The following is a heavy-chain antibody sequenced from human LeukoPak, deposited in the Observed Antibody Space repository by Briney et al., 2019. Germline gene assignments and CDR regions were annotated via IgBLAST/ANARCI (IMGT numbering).Heavy chain of an antibody. Sequence: NPSQTLSLTCTVSGGSISSGSYYWSWIRQPAGKGLEWIGRIYTSGSTNYNPSLKSRVTISVDTSKNQFSLKLSSVTVADTAVYYCARDLPLGGSGSSYYYMDVWGKGTTVTVSS. V-gene: IGHV4-61*02. CDR2: IYTSGST. CDR3: ARDLPLGGSGSSYYYMDV. CDR1: GGSISSGSYY. J-gene: IGHJ6*03. D-gene: IGHD3-10*01.